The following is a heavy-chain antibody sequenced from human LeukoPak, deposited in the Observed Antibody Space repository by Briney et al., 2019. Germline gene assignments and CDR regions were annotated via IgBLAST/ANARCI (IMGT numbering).Heavy chain of an antibody. CDR3: ARERPRYCSGGSCYSYYFDY. D-gene: IGHD2-15*01. CDR2: VNTDGSST. J-gene: IGHJ4*02. CDR1: GFTFSSYC. Sequence: GGSLRLSCAASGFTFSSYCMHWVRQAPGKGLVWVSRVNTDGSSTRYADSVKGRFTISRDNAKNTLYLQMNSLRAEDTAVYYCARERPRYCSGGSCYSYYFDYWGQGTLVTVSS. V-gene: IGHV3-74*01.